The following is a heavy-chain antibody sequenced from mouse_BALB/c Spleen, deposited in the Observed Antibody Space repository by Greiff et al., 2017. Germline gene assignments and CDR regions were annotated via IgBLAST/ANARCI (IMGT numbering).Heavy chain of an antibody. CDR3: VRDYYGSSGAMDY. D-gene: IGHD1-1*01. CDR2: IWTGGGT. V-gene: IGHV2-9-2*01. J-gene: IGHJ4*01. CDR1: GFSLTSYD. Sequence: QVQLKQSGPGLVAPSQSLSITCTVSGFSLTSYDISWIRQPPGKGLEWLGVIWTGGGTNYNSAFMSRLSISKDNSKSQVFLKMNSLQTDDTAIYYCVRDYYGSSGAMDYWGQGTSVTVSS.